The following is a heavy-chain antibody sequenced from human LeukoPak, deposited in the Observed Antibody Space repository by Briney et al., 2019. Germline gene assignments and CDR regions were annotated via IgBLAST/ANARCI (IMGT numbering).Heavy chain of an antibody. CDR1: GYSFSSYC. CDR2: IYLGDSDT. V-gene: IGHV5-51*01. CDR3: ARHDCSGGSCYGWFDP. D-gene: IGHD2-15*01. J-gene: IGHJ5*02. Sequence: GQSLKISCKGSGYSFSSYCIAWARQVPGKGLGWMGIIYLGDSDTRYSPSFQGQVTISADKSISTAYLQWSSLKASDTAMYYCARHDCSGGSCYGWFDPWGQGTLVTVSS.